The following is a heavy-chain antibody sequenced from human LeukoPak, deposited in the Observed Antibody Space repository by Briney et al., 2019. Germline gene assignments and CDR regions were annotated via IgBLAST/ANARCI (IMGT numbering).Heavy chain of an antibody. J-gene: IGHJ4*02. CDR3: AKDYCSSTSCYQDY. Sequence: GRSLRRSGAASGFTFDDYAMQWVRQAPGRGLEGVLGISRNSGTIAYADYVKGRFTISRDNAKNSLSLQMNSLRAEDTALYYCAKDYCSSTSCYQDYWGQGTLVTVSS. CDR2: ISRNSGTI. CDR1: GFTFDDYA. V-gene: IGHV3-9*01. D-gene: IGHD2-2*01.